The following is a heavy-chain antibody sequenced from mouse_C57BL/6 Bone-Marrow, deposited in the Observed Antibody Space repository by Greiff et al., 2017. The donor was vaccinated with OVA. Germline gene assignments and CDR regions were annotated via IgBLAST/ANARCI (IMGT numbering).Heavy chain of an antibody. CDR3: ARGGYYLDY. CDR2: SNTSSGYT. V-gene: IGHV1-7*01. CDR1: GYTCNSDW. D-gene: IGHD1-1*02. Sequence: QVQLQQAGAERAKPGAEGKRSGKASGYTCNSDWMHWVKQRPGQGLEWIGYSNTSSGYTKYNQKFKDKATLTADKSSSTAYMQLSSLTYEDSAVYYCARGGYYLDYWGQGTTLTVSS. J-gene: IGHJ2*01.